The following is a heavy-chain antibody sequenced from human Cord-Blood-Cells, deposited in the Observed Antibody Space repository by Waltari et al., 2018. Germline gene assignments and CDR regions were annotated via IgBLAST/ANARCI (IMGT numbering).Heavy chain of an antibody. D-gene: IGHD1-20*01. V-gene: IGHV1-69*06. CDR3: ARGGGGDHNWDDAFDI. CDR2: FIPIFVKA. Sequence: QVQLVQSGAEVKKPGSSVKVSCKASGGTFSSYAISWVRQAPGQGFEWMGGFIPIFVKANYEQRFQGRVQITADKSASTADRGLSGLGSEETAVYYCARGGGGDHNWDDAFDIWGQGTMVTVSS. J-gene: IGHJ3*02. CDR1: GGTFSSYA.